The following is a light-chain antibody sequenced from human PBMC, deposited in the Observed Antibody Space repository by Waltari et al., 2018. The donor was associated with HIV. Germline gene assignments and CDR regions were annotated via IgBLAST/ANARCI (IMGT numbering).Light chain of an antibody. CDR3: CSRAGGSTYV. V-gene: IGLV2-23*02. Sequence: QSALTQPASVSGSPGQSITISCTGTSSDVGTYDLVSWYPQHPGKAPQLMIYGVSKRPSGVSNRFSGSKSGNPASLTISGLQAEDEADYYSCSRAGGSTYVFGTGTKITVL. CDR2: GVS. CDR1: SSDVGTYDL. J-gene: IGLJ1*01.